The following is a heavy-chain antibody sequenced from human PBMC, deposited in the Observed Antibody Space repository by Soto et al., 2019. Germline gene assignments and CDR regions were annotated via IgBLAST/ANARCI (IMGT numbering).Heavy chain of an antibody. CDR3: ARENYDFWPGPNWFDP. J-gene: IGHJ5*02. CDR1: GYTFTSYY. V-gene: IGHV1-69*04. D-gene: IGHD3-3*01. Sequence: GASVKVSCKASGYTFTSYYMHWVRQAPGQGLEWMGMIIPILSIANYAQKFQGRVTITADKSTSTAYMELSSLRSEDTAVYYCARENYDFWPGPNWFDPWGQGTLVTVSS. CDR2: IIPILSIA.